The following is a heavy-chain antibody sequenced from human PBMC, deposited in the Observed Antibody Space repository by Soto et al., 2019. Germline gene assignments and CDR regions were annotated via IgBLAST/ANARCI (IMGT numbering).Heavy chain of an antibody. J-gene: IGHJ5*02. CDR1: GGSISSYY. CDR3: ARDPGGGSYGRFDP. CDR2: IYYSGST. V-gene: IGHV4-59*06. D-gene: IGHD1-26*01. Sequence: QVQLQESGPGLVKPSETLSLTCTVSGGSISSYYWSWIRQHPGKGLEWIGYIYYSGSTYYNPSLKSRVTISVDTSKNQFSLKLSSVTAADTAVYYCARDPGGGSYGRFDPWGQGTLVTVSS.